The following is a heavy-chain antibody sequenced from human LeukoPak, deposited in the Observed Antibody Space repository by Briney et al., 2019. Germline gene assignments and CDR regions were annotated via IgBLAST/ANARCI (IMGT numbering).Heavy chain of an antibody. CDR2: IYYSGST. J-gene: IGHJ4*02. CDR3: ARLASGSYGPLTPFDY. CDR1: GGSISSGGYC. D-gene: IGHD1-26*01. Sequence: SETLSLTCTVSGGSISSGGYCWSWIRQHPGKGLEWIGHIYYSGSTYYNPSLKSRVTISVDTSKNQFSLRLSSVTAADTAVYYSARLASGSYGPLTPFDYWGQGTLVTVSS. V-gene: IGHV4-31*03.